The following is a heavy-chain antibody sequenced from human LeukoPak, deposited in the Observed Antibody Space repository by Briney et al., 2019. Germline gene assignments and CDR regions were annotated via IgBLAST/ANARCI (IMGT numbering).Heavy chain of an antibody. V-gene: IGHV3-23*01. CDR3: AKSPRSSGSNYFDY. Sequence: GGSLRLSCAASGFTFSSYAMSWVRQAPGKGLEWVSGLSSSGDSTYYADSVKGRFTISRDNSKNALYLQMNSLRAEDTAVYYCAKSPRSSGSNYFDYWGQGTLVTVSS. J-gene: IGHJ4*02. D-gene: IGHD6-19*01. CDR2: LSSSGDST. CDR1: GFTFSSYA.